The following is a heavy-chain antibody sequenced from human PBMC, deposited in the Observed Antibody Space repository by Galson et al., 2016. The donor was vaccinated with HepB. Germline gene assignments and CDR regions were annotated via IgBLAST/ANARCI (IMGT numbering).Heavy chain of an antibody. CDR2: IVAGSGHT. CDR1: GFSFTTPG. CDR3: AAEKGARDAFDI. V-gene: IGHV1-58*01. Sequence: SVKVSCKASGFSFTTPGVQWVRQVRGQRPEWIGWIVAGSGHTDYAQSFQERVTITMDMSTSTVYMELSSLRSEDTAIYYCAAEKGARDAFDIWGQGTMVTVSS. D-gene: IGHD1-26*01. J-gene: IGHJ3*02.